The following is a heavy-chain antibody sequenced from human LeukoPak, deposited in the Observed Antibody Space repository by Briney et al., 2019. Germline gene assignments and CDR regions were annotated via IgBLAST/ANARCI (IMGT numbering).Heavy chain of an antibody. D-gene: IGHD2-2*02. J-gene: IGHJ4*02. CDR3: ASSKRNTPAYYYDY. V-gene: IGHV1-18*01. CDR2: ISAYNGNT. Sequence: ASVKVSCKASVGTVSSYAISWVRQAPGQGLEWMGWISAYNGNTNYAQKLQGRGSMTTDTSTSTAYMELRSLRSDDTAVYYCASSKRNTPAYYYDYWGQGTLVTVSS. CDR1: VGTVSSYA.